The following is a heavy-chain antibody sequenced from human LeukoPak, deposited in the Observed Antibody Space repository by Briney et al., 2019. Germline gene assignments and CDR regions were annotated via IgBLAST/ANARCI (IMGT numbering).Heavy chain of an antibody. CDR3: ARTKPRFKDGYSFDY. V-gene: IGHV3-53*05. CDR1: GFTVSSNY. CDR2: IYSGGST. D-gene: IGHD5-24*01. Sequence: QTGGSLRLSCAASGFTVSSNYMSWVRQAPGKGLEWVSVIYSGGSTYYADSVKGRFTISRDNSKNTLYLQMSSLRSEDTAVYYCARTKPRFKDGYSFDYWGQGTLVTASS. J-gene: IGHJ4*02.